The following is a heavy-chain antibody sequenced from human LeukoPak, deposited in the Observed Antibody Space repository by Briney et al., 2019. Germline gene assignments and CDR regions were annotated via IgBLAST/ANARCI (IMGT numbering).Heavy chain of an antibody. V-gene: IGHV1-2*02. CDR2: INPSSGGT. CDR3: AKEFPSGATRDLDY. J-gene: IGHJ4*02. D-gene: IGHD1-26*01. CDR1: GYSFTASY. Sequence: ASVKVSCKASGYSFTASYMHWVRKAPGQGLEWVGWINPSSGGTKYAPKFQGQVTLTRDTPINTAYMELTSLRSDDTAMYYCAKEFPSGATRDLDYWGQGTLVTVSS.